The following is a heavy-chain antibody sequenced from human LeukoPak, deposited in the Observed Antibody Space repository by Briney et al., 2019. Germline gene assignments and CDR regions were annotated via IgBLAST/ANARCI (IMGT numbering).Heavy chain of an antibody. CDR2: INHSGST. J-gene: IGHJ4*02. D-gene: IGHD5-18*01. Sequence: SETLSLTCAVYGGFFSGYYWSWIRQPPGKGLEWIGEINHSGSTNYNPSLKSRVTISVDTSKNQFSLKLSSVTAADTAVYYCARYSRGVGYWGQGTLVTVSS. CDR3: ARYSRGVGY. CDR1: GGFFSGYY. V-gene: IGHV4-34*01.